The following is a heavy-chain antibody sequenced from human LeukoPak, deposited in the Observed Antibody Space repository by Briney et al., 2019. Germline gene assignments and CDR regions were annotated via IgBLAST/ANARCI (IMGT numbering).Heavy chain of an antibody. J-gene: IGHJ3*02. CDR1: GFTFSDYS. CDR3: ARDHAYAFDI. D-gene: IGHD2-2*01. CDR2: ICSAI. V-gene: IGHV3-48*01. Sequence: GGSLRLSCVASGFTFSDYSLNWVRQAPGKGLEGISYICSAIYYADSVKGRFTISRDNAKNSLFLQMNSLRAEDTAVYYCARDHAYAFDIWGQGTLVTVSS.